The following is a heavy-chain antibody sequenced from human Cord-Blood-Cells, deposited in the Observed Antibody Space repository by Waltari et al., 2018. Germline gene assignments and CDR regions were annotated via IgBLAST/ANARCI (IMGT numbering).Heavy chain of an antibody. CDR3: ARDSGSSGYYYYYYMDV. D-gene: IGHD3-22*01. J-gene: IGHJ6*03. Sequence: QVQLQESGPGLVKPSETLSLTCTVSGGSISSYYWSWIRQPPGKGLEWIGYIYYSGSTNYNPSLKSRVTISVDTSKNQFSLKLSSVTAADTAVYYCARDSGSSGYYYYYYMDVWGKGTTVTVSS. V-gene: IGHV4-59*01. CDR1: GGSISSYY. CDR2: IYYSGST.